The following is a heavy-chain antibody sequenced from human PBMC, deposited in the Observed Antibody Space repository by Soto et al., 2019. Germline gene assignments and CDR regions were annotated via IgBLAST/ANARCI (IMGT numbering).Heavy chain of an antibody. CDR2: IDSSGSI. CDR3: ARGGHDFWSGPFDY. J-gene: IGHJ4*02. Sequence: SETLSLTFTVSAGSISNYYCNWIRQPAGKGLEWIGRIDSSGSINYSPSLKSRVTMSVDTSENQFSLKLSSVTAADTAVYYCARGGHDFWSGPFDYWGQGTPVTVS. D-gene: IGHD3-3*01. V-gene: IGHV4-4*07. CDR1: AGSISNYY.